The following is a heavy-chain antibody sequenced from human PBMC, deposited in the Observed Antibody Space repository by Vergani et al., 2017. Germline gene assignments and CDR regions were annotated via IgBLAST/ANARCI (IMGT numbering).Heavy chain of an antibody. J-gene: IGHJ6*03. D-gene: IGHD6-19*01. CDR2: ISFDGSNK. Sequence: VQLVESGGGLVQPGGSLRLSCAASGFTFGSYGMHWVRQAPGKGLEWVAVISFDGSNKYYADSVKGRFTISRDNSKNTLYLQMNSLRPEDTAVYYCAKDGGSGWYMGHYYMDVWGKGTTVTVSS. CDR3: AKDGGSGWYMGHYYMDV. CDR1: GFTFGSYG. V-gene: IGHV3-30*18.